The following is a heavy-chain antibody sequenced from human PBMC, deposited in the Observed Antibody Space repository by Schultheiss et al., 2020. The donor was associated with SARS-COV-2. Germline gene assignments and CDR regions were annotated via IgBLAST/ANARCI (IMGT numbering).Heavy chain of an antibody. D-gene: IGHD2-15*01. Sequence: GGSLRLSCSASGFTVSSNYMSWVRQAPGKGLEWVSVIYSGGSTYYADSVKGRFTISRDNSKNTLYLQMNSLRAEDTAVYYCARDGLRYCSGGSCYYFPERWGQGTLVTVSS. CDR1: GFTVSSNY. CDR3: ARDGLRYCSGGSCYYFPER. V-gene: IGHV3-66*02. J-gene: IGHJ4*02. CDR2: IYSGGST.